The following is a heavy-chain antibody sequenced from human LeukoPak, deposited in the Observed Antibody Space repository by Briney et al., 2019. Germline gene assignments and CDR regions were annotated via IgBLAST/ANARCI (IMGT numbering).Heavy chain of an antibody. D-gene: IGHD4-11*01. CDR2: SYYRGSG. J-gene: IGHJ5*02. V-gene: IGHV4-30-4*01. Sequence: SQTLSLTCTVSGGFINSGDYYWSWVRQPPGKGLEWIGYSYYRGSGDYHPSLRSRVTISVGTSKNQFSLTLTSVTAADTAVYYCARGDYSNYVRGAWFDPWGQGTLVTVSS. CDR1: GGFINSGDYY. CDR3: ARGDYSNYVRGAWFDP.